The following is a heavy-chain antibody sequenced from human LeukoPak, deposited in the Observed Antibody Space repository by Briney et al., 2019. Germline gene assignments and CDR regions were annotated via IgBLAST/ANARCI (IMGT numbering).Heavy chain of an antibody. CDR3: ARTSGSYYILPPDY. CDR2: IYYSGST. J-gene: IGHJ4*02. D-gene: IGHD1-26*01. CDR1: GGSISSYY. V-gene: IGHV4-59*01. Sequence: PSETLSLTCTVSGGSISSYYWSWIRQPPGKGLEWIGYIYYSGSTNYNPSLKSRVTISVDTSKNQFSLKLSSVTAADTAVYYCARTSGSYYILPPDYWGQETLVTVSS.